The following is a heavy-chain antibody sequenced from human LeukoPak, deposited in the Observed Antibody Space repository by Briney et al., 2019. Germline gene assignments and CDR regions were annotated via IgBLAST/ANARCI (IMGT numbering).Heavy chain of an antibody. D-gene: IGHD6-6*01. CDR1: GGSISSYY. Sequence: PSETLSLTCTVSGGSISSYYWSWIRQPPGKGLEWIGYIYYSGSTNYNPSLKSRVTISVDTSKNQFSLKLGSVTAADTAVYYCARHAHSSSSDYYFDYWGQGTLVTVSS. J-gene: IGHJ4*02. V-gene: IGHV4-59*08. CDR3: ARHAHSSSSDYYFDY. CDR2: IYYSGST.